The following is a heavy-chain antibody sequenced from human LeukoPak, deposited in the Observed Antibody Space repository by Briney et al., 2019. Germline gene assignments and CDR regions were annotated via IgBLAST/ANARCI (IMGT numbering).Heavy chain of an antibody. Sequence: KPSETLSLTCTVSGGSISSSSYYWGWIRQPPGKGLEWIGSIYYSGSTYYNPSLKSRVTISVDTSKNQFSLKLSSVTAADTAVYYCAIADIVVVPAAVEGAFDIWGQGTTVTVSS. CDR2: IYYSGST. CDR1: GGSISSSSYY. J-gene: IGHJ3*02. V-gene: IGHV4-39*01. CDR3: AIADIVVVPAAVEGAFDI. D-gene: IGHD2-2*01.